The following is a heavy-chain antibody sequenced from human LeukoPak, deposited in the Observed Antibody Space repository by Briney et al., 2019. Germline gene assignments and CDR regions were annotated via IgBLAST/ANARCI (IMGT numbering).Heavy chain of an antibody. CDR1: GFTFRSHA. Sequence: GGSLRLSCVGSGFTFRSHAMSWVRQAPGKGLEWVSAISGSGGSTYYVDSVEGRFTISRDNSKKTLYLQMNSLRAEDTAVYYCAKRGTTMEKEGFDYWGQGTLVTVSS. CDR3: AKRGTTMEKEGFDY. CDR2: ISGSGGST. J-gene: IGHJ4*02. D-gene: IGHD5-18*01. V-gene: IGHV3-23*01.